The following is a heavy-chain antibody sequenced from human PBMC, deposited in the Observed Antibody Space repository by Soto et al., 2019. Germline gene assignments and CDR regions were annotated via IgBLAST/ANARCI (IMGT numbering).Heavy chain of an antibody. J-gene: IGHJ4*02. CDR3: ETPAYDY. V-gene: IGHV3-23*01. CDR2: ISGSGVRT. D-gene: IGHD3-16*01. CDR1: GFIFSTSGSAFSRYA. Sequence: PGGSLRLSCAASGFIFSTSGSAFSRYAMTWVRQTPGKALEWVSSISGSGVRTYYSDSVRGRFTISRDNSKDRLYLEMNSVRAEETAVYYCETPAYDYWGQGTMVTVSS.